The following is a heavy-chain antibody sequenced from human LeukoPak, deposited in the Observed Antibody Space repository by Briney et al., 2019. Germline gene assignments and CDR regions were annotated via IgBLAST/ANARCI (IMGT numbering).Heavy chain of an antibody. CDR3: ARASGYCSSTSCHDAFDI. Sequence: GASVKVSCKASGYTFTSYGISWVRQAPGQGLEWMGWISAYNGNTNYAQKLQGRVTMTTDTSTSTAYMELRSLRSEDTAVYYCARASGYCSSTSCHDAFDIWGQGTMVTVSS. CDR1: GYTFTSYG. V-gene: IGHV1-18*04. J-gene: IGHJ3*02. D-gene: IGHD2-2*03. CDR2: ISAYNGNT.